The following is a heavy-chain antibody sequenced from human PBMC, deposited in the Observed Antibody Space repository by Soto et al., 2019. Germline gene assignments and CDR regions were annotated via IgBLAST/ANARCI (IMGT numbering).Heavy chain of an antibody. J-gene: IGHJ4*02. CDR2: IYHSGST. D-gene: IGHD6-19*01. Sequence: QVQLQESGPGLVKPSGTLSLTCAVSGGSISSSNWWCWVRQPPGKGLEWIGEIYHSGSTNYNPSLKGRVTVSVDKSKSQFSLKLSAVTAADTAVYYCARVTGSYRSGWLPDFEYWGQGTLVTVSS. V-gene: IGHV4-4*02. CDR3: ARVTGSYRSGWLPDFEY. CDR1: GGSISSSNW.